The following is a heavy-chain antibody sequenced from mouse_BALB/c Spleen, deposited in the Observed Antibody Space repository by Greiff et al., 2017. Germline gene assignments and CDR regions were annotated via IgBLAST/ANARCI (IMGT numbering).Heavy chain of an antibody. CDR3: ARGEVNYAMDY. CDR2: INPDSSTI. CDR1: GFDFSRYW. V-gene: IGHV4-1*02. D-gene: IGHD2-1*01. Sequence: EVKLQESGGGLVQPGGSLKLSCAASGFDFSRYWMSWVRQAPGKGLEWIGEINPDSSTINYTPSLKDKFIISRDNAKNTLYLQMSKVRSEDTALYYCARGEVNYAMDYWGQGTSVTVSS. J-gene: IGHJ4*01.